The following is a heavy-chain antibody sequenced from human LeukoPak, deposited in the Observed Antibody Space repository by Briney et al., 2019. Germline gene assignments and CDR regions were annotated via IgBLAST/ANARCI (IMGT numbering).Heavy chain of an antibody. V-gene: IGHV3-48*02. CDR2: ISSGSSTI. CDR3: ASGLDY. Sequence: GGSLRLSCAASGFTFDDYGMSWVRQAPGKGLEWVSYISSGSSTIYYADSVKGRFTISRDNAKNSLYLQMNSLRDEDTAVYYCASGLDYWGQGTLVTVSS. CDR1: GFTFDDYG. J-gene: IGHJ4*02.